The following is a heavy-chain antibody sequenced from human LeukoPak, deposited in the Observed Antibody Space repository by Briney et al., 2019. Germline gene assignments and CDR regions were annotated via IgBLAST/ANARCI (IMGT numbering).Heavy chain of an antibody. CDR2: IIPIFGTA. V-gene: IGHV1-69*13. J-gene: IGHJ3*02. D-gene: IGHD3-22*01. CDR3: ARPYYYDSSAPLDDAFDI. Sequence: SVKVSCKASGGTFSSYAISWVRQAPGQGLEWMGGIIPIFGTANYAQKFQGRVTITADESTSTAYMELSSLRSEDTAVYYCARPYYYDSSAPLDDAFDIWGQGTMVTVSP. CDR1: GGTFSSYA.